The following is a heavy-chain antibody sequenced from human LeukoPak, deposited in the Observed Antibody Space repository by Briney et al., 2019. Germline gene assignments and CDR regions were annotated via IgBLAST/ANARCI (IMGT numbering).Heavy chain of an antibody. Sequence: SVKVSCKASGGTFSSYAISWVRQAPGQGLEWMGRIIPILGIANYAQKFQGRVTVTADKSTSTAYMELSSLRSEDTAVYYCALGGADLFDYWGQGTLVTVSS. D-gene: IGHD2-15*01. J-gene: IGHJ4*02. CDR2: IIPILGIA. CDR1: GGTFSSYA. V-gene: IGHV1-69*04. CDR3: ALGGADLFDY.